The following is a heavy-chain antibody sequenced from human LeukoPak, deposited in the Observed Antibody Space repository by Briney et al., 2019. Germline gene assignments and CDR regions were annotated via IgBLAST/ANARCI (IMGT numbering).Heavy chain of an antibody. D-gene: IGHD6-6*01. Sequence: SQTLSLTCAISGDSVSRDSVAWNWIRQSPSRGLEWLGRTYYRSKWYNDYAVSVKSRITINPDTSKNQFSLQLNSVTPEDTAVYYCARGAAPGNWFDPWGQGTLVTVLS. J-gene: IGHJ5*02. CDR3: ARGAAPGNWFDP. CDR1: GDSVSRDSVA. CDR2: TYYRSKWYN. V-gene: IGHV6-1*01.